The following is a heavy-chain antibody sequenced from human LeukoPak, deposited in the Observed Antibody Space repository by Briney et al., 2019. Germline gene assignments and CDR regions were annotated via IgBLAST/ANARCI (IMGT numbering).Heavy chain of an antibody. Sequence: ASVKVSCKASGYTFTSYGISWVRQAPGQGLEWMGWISAYNGNTNYAQKLQGRVTMTTDTSTSTAYMELRSLRSDDTAVYYYARDLKRYCSSNSCYTLDYWGQGTLVTVSS. CDR1: GYTFTSYG. J-gene: IGHJ4*02. CDR2: ISAYNGNT. D-gene: IGHD2-2*02. CDR3: ARDLKRYCSSNSCYTLDY. V-gene: IGHV1-18*01.